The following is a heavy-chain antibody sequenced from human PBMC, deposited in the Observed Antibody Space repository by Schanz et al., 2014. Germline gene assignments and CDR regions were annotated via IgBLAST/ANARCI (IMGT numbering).Heavy chain of an antibody. CDR3: VKDLQRELLRDDHYYGMDV. CDR2: VCYDGSKK. J-gene: IGHJ6*02. CDR1: GFNFSSYG. Sequence: LAESGGGVVQPGRSLRLSCAASGFNFSSYGMHWVRQVPGKGLEWVAVVCYDGSKKYYADSVKGRFTTSRDNSKNTMYLQMNSLRAEDTAVYYCVKDLQRELLRDDHYYGMDVWGQGTTVTVSS. D-gene: IGHD1-26*01. V-gene: IGHV3-33*06.